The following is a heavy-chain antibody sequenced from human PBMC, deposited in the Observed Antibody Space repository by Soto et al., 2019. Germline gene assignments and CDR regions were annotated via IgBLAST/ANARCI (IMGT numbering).Heavy chain of an antibody. CDR2: IIPIFGTA. CDR3: ATVGPYASSGYLPLTY. V-gene: IGHV1-69*06. D-gene: IGHD3-22*01. CDR1: GGTFSSYA. J-gene: IGHJ4*02. Sequence: GASVKVSFKASGGTFSSYAISWVRQAPGQGLEWMGGIIPIFGTANYAQKFQGRVTITADKSTSTAYMELSSLRSEDTAVYYCATVGPYASSGYLPLTYWGQRTLVPVST.